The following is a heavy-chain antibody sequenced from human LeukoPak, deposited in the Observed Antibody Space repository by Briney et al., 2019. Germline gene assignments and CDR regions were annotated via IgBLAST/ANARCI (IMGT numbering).Heavy chain of an antibody. CDR3: AKDRPNFYETSGAYYKPKGDF. J-gene: IGHJ4*02. D-gene: IGHD3-10*01. CDR2: VTSSGPTP. V-gene: IGHV3-23*01. Sequence: GGSLRLSGEAAGFTVDTDAMSWVREAPEKGREWGASVTSSGPTPYYADSVRGRFTISRDNSKNTLYLQMNSLRGEDTAVYYCAKDRPNFYETSGAYYKPKGDFWGQGSLVTVSS. CDR1: GFTVDTDA.